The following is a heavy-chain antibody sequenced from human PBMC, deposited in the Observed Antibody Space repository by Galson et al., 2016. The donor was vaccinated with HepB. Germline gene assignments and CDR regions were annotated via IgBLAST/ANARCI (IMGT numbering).Heavy chain of an antibody. Sequence: SLRLSCAASGFMFSTYWMMWVRQAPGKGPEWVAMIKPDGSGKYYVDSVKGRFTISRDNAKNSMYLQMDSLRGDDTAVYHCAEDPNWDLGYWGQGALVTVSS. CDR3: AEDPNWDLGY. D-gene: IGHD1-1*01. CDR2: IKPDGSGK. CDR1: GFMFSTYW. V-gene: IGHV3-7*03. J-gene: IGHJ4*02.